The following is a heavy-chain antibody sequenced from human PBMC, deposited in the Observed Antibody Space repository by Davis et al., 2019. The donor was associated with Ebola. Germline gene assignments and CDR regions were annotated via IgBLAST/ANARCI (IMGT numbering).Heavy chain of an antibody. D-gene: IGHD3-10*01. CDR2: LGTSADT. Sequence: GGSLRLSCAASGFIFSSYVMSWVRQAPGKGLEWVSTLGTSADTYYADSVKGRFTISRDSSKNTLYLQMNSLRAEDTAVYYCAKVKYYSTWRGGFDSWGQGTLVTVAS. CDR3: AKVKYYSTWRGGFDS. CDR1: GFIFSSYV. J-gene: IGHJ4*02. V-gene: IGHV3-23*01.